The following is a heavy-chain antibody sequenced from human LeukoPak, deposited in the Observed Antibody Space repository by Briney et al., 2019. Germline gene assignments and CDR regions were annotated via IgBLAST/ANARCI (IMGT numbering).Heavy chain of an antibody. D-gene: IGHD2-2*01. J-gene: IGHJ4*02. Sequence: SETLSLTCTVSGGSISSYYWSWIRQPPGKGLEWIGYIYYSGSTNYNPSLKSRVTISVDTSKNQFSLKLSSVTAADTAVYYCAKWKDELLFDVRGYFDYWGQGTLVTVSS. CDR2: IYYSGST. V-gene: IGHV4-59*01. CDR1: GGSISSYY. CDR3: AKWKDELLFDVRGYFDY.